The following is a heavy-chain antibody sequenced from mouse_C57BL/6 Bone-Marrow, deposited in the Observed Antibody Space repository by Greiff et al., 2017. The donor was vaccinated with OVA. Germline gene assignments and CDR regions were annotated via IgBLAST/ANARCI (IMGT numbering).Heavy chain of an antibody. CDR1: GYTFTSYG. Sequence: QVQLKESGAELARPGASVKLSCKASGYTFTSYGISWVKQRTGQGLEWIGEIYPRSGNTYYNEKFKGKATLTADKSSSTAYMELRSLTSEDSAVYFCALPVLPPFDYWGQGTTLTVSS. CDR2: IYPRSGNT. D-gene: IGHD1-1*01. J-gene: IGHJ2*01. V-gene: IGHV1-81*01. CDR3: ALPVLPPFDY.